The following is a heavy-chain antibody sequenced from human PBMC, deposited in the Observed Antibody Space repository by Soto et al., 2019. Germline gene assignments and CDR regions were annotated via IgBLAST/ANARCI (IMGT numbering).Heavy chain of an antibody. Sequence: DVQLVESGGGLVQPGRSLRLSCAASGFTFDDYAMHWVRQAPGKGLEWVSGISWNSGSIGYADSVKGRFTISRDNAKNSLYLQMNSLRAEDTALYYCAKALAVAGIHYGMDVWGQGTTVTVSS. CDR1: GFTFDDYA. CDR2: ISWNSGSI. V-gene: IGHV3-9*01. D-gene: IGHD6-19*01. CDR3: AKALAVAGIHYGMDV. J-gene: IGHJ6*02.